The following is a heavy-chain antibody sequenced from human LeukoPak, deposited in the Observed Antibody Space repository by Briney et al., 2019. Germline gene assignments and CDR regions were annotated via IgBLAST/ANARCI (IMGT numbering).Heavy chain of an antibody. CDR1: GGSISSYY. J-gene: IGHJ4*02. CDR3: ARGQGSSMFQYYFDY. V-gene: IGHV4-4*07. D-gene: IGHD6-13*01. CDR2: IYTSGST. Sequence: SETLSLTCTVSGGSISSYYWSWIRQPAGKGLEWIGRIYTSGSTNYNPSLKSRVTMSVDTSKNQFSLKLSSVTAADTAVYYCARGQGSSMFQYYFDYWGQGTLVTVSS.